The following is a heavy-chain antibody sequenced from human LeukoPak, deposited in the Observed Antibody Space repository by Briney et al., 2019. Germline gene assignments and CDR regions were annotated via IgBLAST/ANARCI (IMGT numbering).Heavy chain of an antibody. CDR3: ARAYTVGATELDY. CDR1: GFTFSSHG. D-gene: IGHD1-26*01. CDR2: ISIGGDTT. J-gene: IGHJ4*02. V-gene: IGHV3-23*01. Sequence: GGSLRLSCAASGFTFSSHGMCWVRQAPGRGLEWVSSISIGGDTTYSDSVKGRFTISRDNSKNTLYLQLDSLRAEDTAIYYCARAYTVGATELDYWGQGTLVTVSS.